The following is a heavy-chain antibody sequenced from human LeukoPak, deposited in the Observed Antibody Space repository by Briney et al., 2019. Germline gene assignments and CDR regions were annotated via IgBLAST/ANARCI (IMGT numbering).Heavy chain of an antibody. V-gene: IGHV4-59*01. Sequence: SETLSLTCTVSGGSISGYYWSWIRQPPGKGLEWIGYIYYSGSTNYNPSLKSRVTISVDTSKNQFSLKLSSVTAADTAVYYCARVYSSPMGNYFGFWGQGTLVTVSS. J-gene: IGHJ4*02. CDR3: ARVYSSPMGNYFGF. D-gene: IGHD6-13*01. CDR2: IYYSGST. CDR1: GGSISGYY.